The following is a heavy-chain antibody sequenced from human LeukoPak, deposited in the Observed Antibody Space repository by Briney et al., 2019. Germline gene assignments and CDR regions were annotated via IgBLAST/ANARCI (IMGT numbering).Heavy chain of an antibody. Sequence: ASVKVSCKASGYTFTSYYMHWVRQAPGQGLEWMGIINPSGGSTSYAQKFQGRVTMTRDTSTSTVYMELSSLRSEDTAVYYCAVDSSGYYYFDYWGQGTLDTVSS. J-gene: IGHJ4*02. V-gene: IGHV1-46*01. CDR3: AVDSSGYYYFDY. CDR2: INPSGGST. CDR1: GYTFTSYY. D-gene: IGHD3-22*01.